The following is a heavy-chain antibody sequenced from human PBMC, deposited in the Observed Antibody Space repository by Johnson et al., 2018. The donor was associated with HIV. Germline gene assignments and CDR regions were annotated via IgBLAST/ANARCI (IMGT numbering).Heavy chain of an antibody. Sequence: VQLVESGGGVVQPGRSLRLFCAVSGFNFNTYTMHWVRQAPGRGLEWVAVLSYDGGNKYYADSVKGRFTISRDNSKNTLYVQMNSLRAEDTAVYYCTTTLPSYYDSSAWGAFDIWGQGTMVTVSS. D-gene: IGHD3-22*01. CDR1: GFNFNTYT. V-gene: IGHV3-30*07. CDR3: TTTLPSYYDSSAWGAFDI. J-gene: IGHJ3*02. CDR2: LSYDGGNK.